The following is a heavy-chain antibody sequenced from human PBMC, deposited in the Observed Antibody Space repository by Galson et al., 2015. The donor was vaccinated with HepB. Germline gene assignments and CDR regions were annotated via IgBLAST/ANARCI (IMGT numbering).Heavy chain of an antibody. CDR2: ISAYNGNT. J-gene: IGHJ4*02. Sequence: SVKVSCKASGYTFTSYGISWVRQAPGQGLEWMGWISAYNGNTNYAQKLQGRVTMTTDTSTSTAYMELRSLRSDDTAVYYCARDLKYSDFWSGYPYFDHSGPGTLVAVSS. CDR3: ARDLKYSDFWSGYPYFDH. D-gene: IGHD3-3*01. V-gene: IGHV1-18*04. CDR1: GYTFTSYG.